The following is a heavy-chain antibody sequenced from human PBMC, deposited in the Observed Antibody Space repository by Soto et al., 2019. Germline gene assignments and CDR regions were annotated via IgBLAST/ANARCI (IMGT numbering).Heavy chain of an antibody. D-gene: IGHD6-19*01. V-gene: IGHV4-30-4*01. CDR2: IYYSGST. CDR1: GGSISSGDYY. CDR3: SRNGWHYYYGMDV. J-gene: IGHJ6*02. Sequence: SETLSLTCTVSGGSISSGDYYWSWIRQPPGKGLEWIGYIYYSGSTYYNPSLKSRVTISVDTSKNQFSLKLSSVTAADTAVYYFSRNGWHYYYGMDVWGQGTTVTGSS.